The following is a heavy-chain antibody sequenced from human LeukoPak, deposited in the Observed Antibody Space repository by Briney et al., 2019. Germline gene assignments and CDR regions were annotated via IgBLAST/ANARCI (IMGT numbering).Heavy chain of an antibody. CDR3: TTPGAAIWY. D-gene: IGHD2-2*01. CDR1: GFTFSGSA. J-gene: IGHJ4*02. Sequence: GGSLRLSCAASGFTFSGSAMHWVRQASGKGLEWVGRIRSKANSYAIAYAASVKGRFTISRDDSKNTAYLQMNSLKTEDTAVYYCTTPGAAIWYWGQGTLVTVSS. CDR2: IRSKANSYAI. V-gene: IGHV3-73*01.